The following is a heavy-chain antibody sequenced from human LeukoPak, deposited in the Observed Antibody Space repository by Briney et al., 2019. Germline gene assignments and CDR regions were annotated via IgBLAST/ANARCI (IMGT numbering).Heavy chain of an antibody. J-gene: IGHJ4*02. CDR2: IYPGGSDT. CDR1: GYSFTSYW. V-gene: IGHV5-51*01. D-gene: IGHD4/OR15-4a*01. Sequence: GESLKISCKGSGYSFTSYWIGWVRQMPGKGLEWLRIIYPGGSDTRFSPSFQGQVTISADKSITTAYLQWSSLKASDTAMYYCATSNDYWGQGTLVTVSS. CDR3: ATSNDY.